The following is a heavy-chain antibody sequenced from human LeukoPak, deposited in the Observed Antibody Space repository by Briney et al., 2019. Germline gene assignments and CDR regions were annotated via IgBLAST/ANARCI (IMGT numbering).Heavy chain of an antibody. Sequence: PGGTLRLSCAASGFTFINHGMSWVRQAPGKGLEWVSGISGSGTGTYYTDSVKGRFTISKDNSKNTLYLQMNSLRAEDTAVYYCGRDAGVRGVTVGYFDYWGQGTLVTVSS. J-gene: IGHJ4*02. CDR1: GFTFINHG. V-gene: IGHV3-23*01. CDR3: GRDAGVRGVTVGYFDY. CDR2: ISGSGTGT. D-gene: IGHD3-10*01.